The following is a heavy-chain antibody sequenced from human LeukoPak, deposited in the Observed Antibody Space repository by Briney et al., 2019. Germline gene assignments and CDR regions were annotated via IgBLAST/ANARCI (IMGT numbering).Heavy chain of an antibody. Sequence: RSGGSLRLSCAASGFTFSTYGMSWVRQAPGKGLEWVSGINWNGGSTVYADSVKGRFTISRDNAKNSLYLQMNSLRAEDTAVYYCAKGTLKAATTDFDYWGQGTLVTVSS. D-gene: IGHD4-11*01. CDR1: GFTFSTYG. CDR3: AKGTLKAATTDFDY. J-gene: IGHJ4*02. V-gene: IGHV3-20*04. CDR2: INWNGGST.